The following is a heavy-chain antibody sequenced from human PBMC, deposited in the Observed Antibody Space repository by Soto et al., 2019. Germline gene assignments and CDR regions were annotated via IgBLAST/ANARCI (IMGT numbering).Heavy chain of an antibody. D-gene: IGHD3-10*01. Sequence: QITLKESGPTLVKPTQTLTLTCTFSGFSLSTSGVGVGWIRQPPGKALEWLALIYWDDDKRYSPSLKSRLTTTKDTSKNQVVLTMTNMDPVDTATYSCAHSVLLWFGGGYNWFDPWGQGTLVTVSS. V-gene: IGHV2-5*02. CDR1: GFSLSTSGVG. CDR2: IYWDDDK. CDR3: AHSVLLWFGGGYNWFDP. J-gene: IGHJ5*02.